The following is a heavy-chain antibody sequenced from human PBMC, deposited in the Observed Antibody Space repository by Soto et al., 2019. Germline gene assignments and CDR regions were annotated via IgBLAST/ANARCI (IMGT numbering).Heavy chain of an antibody. D-gene: IGHD6-13*01. CDR3: ASSIAAAAD. V-gene: IGHV3-33*01. CDR1: GFTFSSHG. J-gene: IGHJ4*02. CDR2: IWYDGSNK. Sequence: QVQLVESGGGVVQPGRSLRLSCAASGFTFSSHGMHWVRQAPGKGLEWVAVIWYDGSNKYYADSVKGRFTISRDNSKNTLYLQMNSLRAEDTAVYYCASSIAAAADWGQGTLVTVSS.